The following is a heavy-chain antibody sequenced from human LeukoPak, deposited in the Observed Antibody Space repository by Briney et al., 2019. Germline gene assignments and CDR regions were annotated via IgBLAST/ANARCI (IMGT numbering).Heavy chain of an antibody. Sequence: PGGSLRLSCAASGFTFSSYGMHWVRPAPGKGLEWVAVIWYDGSNKYCADSVKGRVTISRDNSKNTLYLQMNSLRAEGTAVYYCAKDRVDYYDSSGYFDYWGQGTLVTVSS. D-gene: IGHD3-22*01. J-gene: IGHJ4*02. V-gene: IGHV3-33*06. CDR2: IWYDGSNK. CDR1: GFTFSSYG. CDR3: AKDRVDYYDSSGYFDY.